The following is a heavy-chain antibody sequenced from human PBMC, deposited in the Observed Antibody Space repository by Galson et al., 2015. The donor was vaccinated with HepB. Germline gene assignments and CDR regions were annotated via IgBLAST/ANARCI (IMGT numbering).Heavy chain of an antibody. CDR1: GGMFSSYT. V-gene: IGHV1-69*02. Sequence: SVKVSCKASGGMFSSYTLSWVRQAPGQGLEWMGRIIPLLGIENYAHKFQGRIAITVVKSTTTGYLELSSLRSDDTAMYFCATGPQNRVDPWGQGTLVTVSS. J-gene: IGHJ5*02. CDR2: IIPLLGIE. CDR3: ATGPQNRVDP. D-gene: IGHD1-1*01.